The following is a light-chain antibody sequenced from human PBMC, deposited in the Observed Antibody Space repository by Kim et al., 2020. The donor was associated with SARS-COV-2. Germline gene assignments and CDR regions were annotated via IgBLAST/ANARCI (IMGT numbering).Light chain of an antibody. J-gene: IGKJ3*01. CDR2: GTS. CDR3: QQYGSSPLVT. Sequence: IVLTQSPGTLSLSPGEGATLSCRASQSVSSNHLAWYQQKPGQAPRVLIYGTSNRPAGIPDRFSGSGSGTDFTLTISRLEPEDFAVYYCQQYGSSPLVTFGPGTKVDIK. V-gene: IGKV3-20*01. CDR1: QSVSSNH.